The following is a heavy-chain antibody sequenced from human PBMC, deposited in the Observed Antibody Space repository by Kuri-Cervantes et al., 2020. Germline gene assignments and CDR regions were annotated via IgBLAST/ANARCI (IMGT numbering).Heavy chain of an antibody. CDR2: ISGSGGST. CDR1: GFTFSSYA. Sequence: GGSLRLSCAASGFTFSSYAMSWVRQAPGKGLEWVSAISGSGGSTYYADSVKGRFTISRDNSKNTLYLQMNSLRAEDTALYYCAKDRKGYYYYYMDVWGKGTTVTVSS. V-gene: IGHV3-23*01. J-gene: IGHJ6*03. CDR3: AKDRKGYYYYYMDV.